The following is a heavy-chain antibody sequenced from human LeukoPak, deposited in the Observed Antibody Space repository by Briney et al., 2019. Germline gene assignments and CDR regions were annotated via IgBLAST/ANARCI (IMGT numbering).Heavy chain of an antibody. CDR3: ARGPHWYFDL. Sequence: SETLSLTCTVSGGSISSSNYYWGWIPQPPGKGLEWIGSIYYSGSTAYNPSLKSRVTISVATSKNQFSLKLSSVTAADTAVYYCARGPHWYFDLWGRGTLVTVSS. J-gene: IGHJ2*01. V-gene: IGHV4-39*07. CDR2: IYYSGST. CDR1: GGSISSSNYY.